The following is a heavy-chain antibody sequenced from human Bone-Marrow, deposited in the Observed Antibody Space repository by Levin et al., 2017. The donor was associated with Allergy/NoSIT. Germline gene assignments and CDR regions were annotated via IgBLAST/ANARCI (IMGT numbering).Heavy chain of an antibody. CDR1: GVSISSFY. CDR2: VYNSGSPNSGGT. Sequence: SETLSLTCTVSGVSISSFYWSWIRQSPGKGLEWIGYVYNSGSPNSGGTNHNPSLRSRVTISADTSKSQFSLNLTSVTAADTAVYYCARVQAVGGTHYFDYWGQGALVTVSS. CDR3: ARVQAVGGTHYFDY. J-gene: IGHJ4*02. D-gene: IGHD6-19*01. V-gene: IGHV4-59*08.